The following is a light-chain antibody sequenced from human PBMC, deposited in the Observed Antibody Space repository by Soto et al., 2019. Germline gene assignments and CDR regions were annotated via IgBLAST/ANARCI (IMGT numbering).Light chain of an antibody. CDR2: EAT. CDR1: QGLKF. Sequence: DIQITPSPSSASASGGDTVTITCRASQGLKFLAWYQQKPGKAPRLLIYEATNLQSGVPPRFSGSGFGTDFTLTISSLQPEDFATYFCQQANSFPITFGQGTRLEI. J-gene: IGKJ5*01. V-gene: IGKV1-12*01. CDR3: QQANSFPIT.